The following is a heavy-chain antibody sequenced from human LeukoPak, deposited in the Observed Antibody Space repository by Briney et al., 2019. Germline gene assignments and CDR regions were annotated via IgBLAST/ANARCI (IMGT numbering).Heavy chain of an antibody. CDR2: ISAYNGNT. CDR1: GYTFTSYG. J-gene: IGHJ4*02. Sequence: ASVKVSCKASGYTFTSYGISWVRQAPGQGLEWMGWISAYNGNTNYAQKLQGRVIMTTDTSTSTAYMELRSLRSDDTAVYYCARVLIGGKNLQLWFIRPHYFDYWGQGTLVTVSS. V-gene: IGHV1-18*01. CDR3: ARVLIGGKNLQLWFIRPHYFDY. D-gene: IGHD5-18*01.